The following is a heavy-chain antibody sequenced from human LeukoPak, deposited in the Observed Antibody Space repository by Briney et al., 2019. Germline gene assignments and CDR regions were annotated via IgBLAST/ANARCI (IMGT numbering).Heavy chain of an antibody. D-gene: IGHD4-23*01. V-gene: IGHV3-21*01. CDR2: ISSSSSYI. CDR3: ARDLGGGKNWFDP. Sequence: GGSLRLSCAASGFTFSSYSMNWVRQAPGKGLEWVSSISSSSSYIYYADSVKGRFTISRDNAENSLYLQMNSLRAEDTAVYYCARDLGGGKNWFDPWGQGTLVTVSS. CDR1: GFTFSSYS. J-gene: IGHJ5*02.